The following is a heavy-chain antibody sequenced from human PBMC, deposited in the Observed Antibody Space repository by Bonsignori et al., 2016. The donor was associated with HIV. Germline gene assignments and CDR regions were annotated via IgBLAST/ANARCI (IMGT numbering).Heavy chain of an antibody. V-gene: IGHV4-34*12. J-gene: IGHJ5*02. Sequence: WIRQPPGKGLEWIGEIIHSGSANYNPSLKSRVTISVDTSKNQFSLRVRSVTAADTAVYYCARPSLLVRWFDPWGQGTLVTVSS. CDR2: IIHSGSA. CDR3: ARPSLLVRWFDP.